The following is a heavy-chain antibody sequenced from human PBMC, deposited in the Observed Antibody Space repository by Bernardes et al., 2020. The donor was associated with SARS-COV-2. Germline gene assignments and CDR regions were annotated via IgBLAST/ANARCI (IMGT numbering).Heavy chain of an antibody. J-gene: IGHJ6*02. CDR3: VYYYNAMDV. Sequence: SHTLSLTCGVSGDSVSTDSATWFWIRQSPSRGLEWLGRTYYRSKWYSDYGPSVKSRIAFNADTSKNHLSLQLSSVTPEDSAVYYCVYYYNAMDVWGQGTTVTVSS. CDR1: GDSVSTDSAT. CDR2: TYYRSKWYS. V-gene: IGHV6-1*01.